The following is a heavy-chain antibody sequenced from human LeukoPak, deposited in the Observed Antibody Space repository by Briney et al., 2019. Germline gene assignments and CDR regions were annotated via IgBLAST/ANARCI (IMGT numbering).Heavy chain of an antibody. CDR3: ARAWSGWTSYDY. CDR1: GVSISSYF. V-gene: IGHV4-59*08. Sequence: SGTLSLTCTVSGVSISSYFYNWIRQPPGKGLEWIGYIYYSGSTNYNPSLKSRVTISVDTSKNQFSLKLSSVTAADTAVYYCARAWSGWTSYDYWGQGTLVTVSS. CDR2: IYYSGST. D-gene: IGHD6-19*01. J-gene: IGHJ4*02.